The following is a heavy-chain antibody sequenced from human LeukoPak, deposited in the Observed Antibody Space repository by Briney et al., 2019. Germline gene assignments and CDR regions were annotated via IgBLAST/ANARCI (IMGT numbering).Heavy chain of an antibody. CDR1: GYTFTGYY. CDR3: ARDRSGIVGASNWFDP. V-gene: IGHV1-2*02. CDR2: INPNSGGT. J-gene: IGHJ5*02. Sequence: ASVKVSCKASGYTFTGYYMHWVRQAPGQGLEWMGWINPNSGGTNYAQKFQGRVTMTRDTSISTAYMELSRLRYDDTAVYYCARDRSGIVGASNWFDPWGQGTLVTVSS. D-gene: IGHD1-26*01.